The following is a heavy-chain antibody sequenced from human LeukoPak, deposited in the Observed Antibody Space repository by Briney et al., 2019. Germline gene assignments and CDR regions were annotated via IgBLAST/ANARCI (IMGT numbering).Heavy chain of an antibody. CDR2: IYTSGST. V-gene: IGHV4-4*07. CDR1: GGSISSYY. CDR3: ARDKFPEWDYYDSSGYHDAFDI. J-gene: IGHJ3*02. D-gene: IGHD3-22*01. Sequence: PSETLSLTCTVSGGSISSYYWSWIRQPAGKGQEWIGRIYTSGSTNYNPSLKSRVTMSVDTSKNQFSLKLSSVTAADTAVYYCARDKFPEWDYYDSSGYHDAFDIWGQGTMVTVSS.